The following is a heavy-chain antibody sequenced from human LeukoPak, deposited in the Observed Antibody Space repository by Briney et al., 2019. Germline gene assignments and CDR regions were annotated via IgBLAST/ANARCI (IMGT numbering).Heavy chain of an antibody. Sequence: SETLSLTCTVSGYSITSGYYWGWIRQSPGKGLEWIGSIYHSGSTYYNPSLKSRVTISVDTSKNQFSLKLSSVTAADTAVYYCASQSYYYDSSGFLYWGQGTLVTVSS. CDR3: ASQSYYYDSSGFLY. V-gene: IGHV4-38-2*02. D-gene: IGHD3-22*01. CDR1: GYSITSGYY. CDR2: IYHSGST. J-gene: IGHJ4*02.